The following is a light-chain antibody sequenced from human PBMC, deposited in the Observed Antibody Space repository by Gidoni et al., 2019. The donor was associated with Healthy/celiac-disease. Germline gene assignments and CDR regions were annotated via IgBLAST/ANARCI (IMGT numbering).Light chain of an antibody. J-gene: IGKJ2*01. Sequence: EIVMTQSPATLSVSPGERATLSCRASQSVSSNLAWYQQKPGIPARFSGSGSGTEFTLTISSLQSEDFAVYYCQQYNNWPYTFGQGTKLEIK. CDR3: QQYNNWPYT. V-gene: IGKV3-15*01. CDR1: QSVSSN.